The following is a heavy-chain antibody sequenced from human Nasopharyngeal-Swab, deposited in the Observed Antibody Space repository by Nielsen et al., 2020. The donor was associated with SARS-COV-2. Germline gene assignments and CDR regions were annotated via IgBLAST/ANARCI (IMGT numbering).Heavy chain of an antibody. CDR3: ARPTSPYYFDY. V-gene: IGHV1-46*01. CDR2: INPSGGST. CDR1: GYTFTSYY. Sequence: ASVKVSCKASGYTFTSYYMHWVRQAPGQGLEWMGIINPSGGSTSYAQKFQGRVTMTRDTSTSTVYMELSSLRPEDTAVYYCARPTSPYYFDYWGQGTLVTVSS. J-gene: IGHJ4*02.